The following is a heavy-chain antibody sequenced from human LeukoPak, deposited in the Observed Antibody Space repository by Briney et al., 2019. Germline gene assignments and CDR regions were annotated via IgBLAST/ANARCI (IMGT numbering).Heavy chain of an antibody. CDR1: GFALTNYD. J-gene: IGHJ6*03. CDR3: ATKCPSCTKYYDSYSYYIDV. Sequence: SVKVSCKASGFALTNYDINWVRRATGQGLEWMGWMNPTSGNTGYAQKFQGRVTITRDTTINTALRQRSSLRAEEAVYYCATKCPSCTKYYDSYSYYIDVWGKGTTVTVSS. D-gene: IGHD3-3*01. CDR2: MNPTSGNT. V-gene: IGHV1-8*03.